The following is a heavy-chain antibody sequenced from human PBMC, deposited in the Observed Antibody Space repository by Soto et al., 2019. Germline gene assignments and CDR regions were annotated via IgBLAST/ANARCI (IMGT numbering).Heavy chain of an antibody. Sequence: GGSLRLSCAASGFTFSSYWMSWVRQAPGXXXXWVANIKQDGSEKYYVDSVKGRFTIXXXXAKNSLYLQMNSLRAEDTAVYYCARDLLSVLRIAAPGEAFDIWGQGTMVTVSS. V-gene: IGHV3-7*03. CDR2: IKQDGSEK. D-gene: IGHD6-6*01. CDR1: GFTFSSYW. CDR3: ARDLLSVLRIAAPGEAFDI. J-gene: IGHJ3*02.